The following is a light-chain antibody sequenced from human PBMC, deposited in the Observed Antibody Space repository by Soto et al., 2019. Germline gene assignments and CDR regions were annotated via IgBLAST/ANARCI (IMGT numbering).Light chain of an antibody. V-gene: IGLV2-14*01. CDR1: SSDVGGYNY. Sequence: QSVLTQPASVSGSPGQSITISCTGTSSDVGGYNYVSWYQQHPGKAPKPMIYEVSNRPSGVSNRFSGSKSGNTASLTISGLQAEDEADYYCSSYTSSSTPLYVFGTGTK. CDR2: EVS. J-gene: IGLJ1*01. CDR3: SSYTSSSTPLYV.